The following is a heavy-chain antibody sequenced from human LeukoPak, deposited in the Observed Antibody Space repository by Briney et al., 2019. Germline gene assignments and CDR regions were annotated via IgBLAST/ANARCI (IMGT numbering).Heavy chain of an antibody. CDR3: ARLNYDSSGYRSPPDY. D-gene: IGHD3-22*01. Sequence: MSSETLSLTCTVSGGSISSYYWSWIRQPPGKGLEWIGYIYYSGSTNYNPSLKSRVTISVDTSKNQFSLKLSSVTAADTAVYYCARLNYDSSGYRSPPDYWGQGTLVTVSS. J-gene: IGHJ4*02. CDR2: IYYSGST. CDR1: GGSISSYY. V-gene: IGHV4-59*08.